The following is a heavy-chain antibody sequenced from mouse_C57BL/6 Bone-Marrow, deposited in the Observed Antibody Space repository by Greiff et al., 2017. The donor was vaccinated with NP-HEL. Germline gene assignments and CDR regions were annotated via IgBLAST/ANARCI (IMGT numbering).Heavy chain of an antibody. Sequence: EVQLQEPGGDLVKPGGSLKLSCAASGFTFSSYGMSWVRQTPDKRLEWVATISSGGSYTYYPDSVKGRFTITRDNAKNTLYLQMSSLKSEDTAMYYCARRVYTPVAYWGQGTLVTVSA. CDR2: ISSGGSYT. CDR1: GFTFSSYG. V-gene: IGHV5-6*01. D-gene: IGHD5-1-1*01. CDR3: ARRVYTPVAY. J-gene: IGHJ3*01.